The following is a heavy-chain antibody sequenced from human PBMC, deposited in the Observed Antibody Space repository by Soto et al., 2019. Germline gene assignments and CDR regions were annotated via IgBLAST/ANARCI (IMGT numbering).Heavy chain of an antibody. CDR1: GYTFSDYY. CDR2: INPNSGGT. CDR3: AREPATAKPEGVDF. D-gene: IGHD1-1*01. V-gene: IGHV1-2*02. J-gene: IGHJ4*02. Sequence: XSVKVSCKASGYTFSDYYIHWGRQAPGQGLEWMGWINPNSGGTKYAPKFQGGVTMTRDTSITTAYMELSRLRSGDTAVYYCAREPATAKPEGVDFWGQGTLVTVSS.